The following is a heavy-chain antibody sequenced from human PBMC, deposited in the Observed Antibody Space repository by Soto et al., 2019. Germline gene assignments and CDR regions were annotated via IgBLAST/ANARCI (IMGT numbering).Heavy chain of an antibody. CDR1: GFTFSAFD. CDR3: TRDWSAVIGTPFDL. CDR2: SSYDGDTK. Sequence: QLQLVESGGGVVQPEKSLRLSCEASGFTFSAFDMHWVRQSPGKGLEWVATSSYDGDTKYYANSVKGRFTISRDNSRNTLDLHMNSLRAEDTAMYYCTRDWSAVIGTPFDLWGQGTMVVVSS. J-gene: IGHJ3*01. D-gene: IGHD6-19*01. V-gene: IGHV3-30-3*01.